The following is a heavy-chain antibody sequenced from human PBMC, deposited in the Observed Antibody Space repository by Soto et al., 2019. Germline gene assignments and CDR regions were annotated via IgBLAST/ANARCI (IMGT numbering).Heavy chain of an antibody. CDR2: IVVGSGNT. CDR3: AAERSVAGLDYFYYYMDV. Sequence: ASVKVSCKASGFTFSRSAMQWVRQARGQRLEWIGWIVVGSGNTNYAQKFQERVTITRDMSTSTAYMELSSLRSEDTAVYYCAAERSVAGLDYFYYYMDVWGKGTTVTVSS. CDR1: GFTFSRSA. J-gene: IGHJ6*03. V-gene: IGHV1-58*02. D-gene: IGHD6-19*01.